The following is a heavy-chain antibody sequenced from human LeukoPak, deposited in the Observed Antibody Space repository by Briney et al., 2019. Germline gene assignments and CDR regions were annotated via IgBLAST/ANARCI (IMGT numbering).Heavy chain of an antibody. V-gene: IGHV5-51*01. CDR3: ARHSRTMTTIDY. J-gene: IGHJ4*02. D-gene: IGHD1-1*01. Sequence: GESLKISCKGSGYSFTSYWIGWVRQMPGKGLEWMGIIYPGDSDTRYSPSFQGQVTISANKSMNTVYLEWSSLQASDTAMYYCARHSRTMTTIDYWSPGTLVTVSS. CDR2: IYPGDSDT. CDR1: GYSFTSYW.